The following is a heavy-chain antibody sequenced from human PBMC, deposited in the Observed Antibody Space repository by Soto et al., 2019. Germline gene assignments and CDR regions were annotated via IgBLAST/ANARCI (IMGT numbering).Heavy chain of an antibody. CDR2: IHSSGKS. V-gene: IGHV4-59*01. J-gene: IGHJ5*02. D-gene: IGHD3-9*01. CDR3: ARVDACEP. Sequence: QVRLQESGPQLVKPSATLSLTCTVSGGAFRSYFWSWIRQPPGKGLEWIGNIHSSGKSKYHPSFKSRVSGPIDPSPNRVSVRLTSVTAADTAVYYCARVDACEPGGQGMLVSVSS. CDR1: GGAFRSYF.